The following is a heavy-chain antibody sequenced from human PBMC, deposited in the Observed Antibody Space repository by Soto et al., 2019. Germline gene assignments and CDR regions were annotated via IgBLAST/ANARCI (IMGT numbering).Heavy chain of an antibody. J-gene: IGHJ5*02. CDR1: GGSFSGYY. D-gene: IGHD3-16*01. V-gene: IGHV4-34*01. CDR3: ARGGRTWDYVSGLWFDP. Sequence: SETLSLTCAVYGGSFSGYYLSWIRQPPGKGLEWIGEINHSGSTNYNPSLKSRVTISVDTSKNQFSLKLSSVTAADTAVYYCARGGRTWDYVSGLWFDPWGQGTLVTVSS. CDR2: INHSGST.